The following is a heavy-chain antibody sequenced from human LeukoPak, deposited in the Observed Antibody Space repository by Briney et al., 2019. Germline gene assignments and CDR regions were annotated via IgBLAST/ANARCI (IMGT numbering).Heavy chain of an antibody. CDR1: GGSISSGDYY. CDR2: IYYSESP. J-gene: IGHJ4*02. Sequence: MPSQTLSLTCTVSGGSISSGDYYWSWIRQPPGKGLVWIGYIYYSESPNYNPSLKSRVTISVEPSKNQFSLKLSSVTAADTAVYYCASGTTVTTFDYWGQGTLVTVSS. V-gene: IGHV4-30-4*08. D-gene: IGHD4-17*01. CDR3: ASGTTVTTFDY.